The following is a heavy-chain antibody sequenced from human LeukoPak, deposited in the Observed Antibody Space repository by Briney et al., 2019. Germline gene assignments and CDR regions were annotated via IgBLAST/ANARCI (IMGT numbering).Heavy chain of an antibody. D-gene: IGHD2-15*01. J-gene: IGHJ4*02. V-gene: IGHV3-53*01. Sequence: GGSLRLSCAASGFTVSSSYMSWVRQAPGKGLEWVSVFYSGGKTYYTDSVKGRFTISRDNSKNTLYLQMNSLRAEDTAVCYCASRDCSGGGCHFAGADPFDYWGQGTLVTVSS. CDR2: FYSGGKT. CDR3: ASRDCSGGGCHFAGADPFDY. CDR1: GFTVSSSY.